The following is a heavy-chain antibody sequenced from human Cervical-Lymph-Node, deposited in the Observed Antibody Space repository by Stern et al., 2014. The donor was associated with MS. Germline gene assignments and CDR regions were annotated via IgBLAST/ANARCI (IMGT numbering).Heavy chain of an antibody. D-gene: IGHD3-22*01. CDR2: IIPIFGTA. V-gene: IGHV1-69*01. CDR1: GGTFSSYA. CDR3: AIRTYYYDSSGYYPTFDY. Sequence: VQLVESGAEVKKPGSSVKVSCKASGGTFSSYAISWVRKAPGQGLEWMGGIIPIFGTANYAQKFQGRVTITADESTSTAYMELSSLRSEDTAVYYCAIRTYYYDSSGYYPTFDYWGQGTLVTVSS. J-gene: IGHJ4*02.